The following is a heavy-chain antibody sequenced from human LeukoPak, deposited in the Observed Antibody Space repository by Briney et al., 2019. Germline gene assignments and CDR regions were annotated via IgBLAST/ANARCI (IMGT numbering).Heavy chain of an antibody. CDR1: GGSISSGGHY. V-gene: IGHV4-31*03. CDR2: INYSGSA. CDR3: ARDEAIFGAGSYYGMDV. Sequence: SETLSLTCTVSGGSISSGGHYWSWIRQHPGKGLEWIGYINYSGSAYYNPSLKSRVTISIDTSQNQFSLKLSSVTAADTAVYYCARDEAIFGAGSYYGMDVWGQGTTVTVSS. J-gene: IGHJ6*02. D-gene: IGHD3-3*01.